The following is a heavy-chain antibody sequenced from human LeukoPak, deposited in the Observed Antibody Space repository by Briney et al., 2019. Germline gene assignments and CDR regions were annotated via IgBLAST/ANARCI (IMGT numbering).Heavy chain of an antibody. J-gene: IGHJ4*02. D-gene: IGHD1-20*01. V-gene: IGHV1-24*01. CDR2: FDPEDGET. Sequence: ASVKVSCKVSGYTLTELSMHWVRQAPGKGLEWMGGFDPEDGETIYAQKFQGRVTMTEDTSTDTAYMELSSLRSEDTAVYYCATVDNWNDGCDYWGQGTLVTVSS. CDR1: GYTLTELS. CDR3: ATVDNWNDGCDY.